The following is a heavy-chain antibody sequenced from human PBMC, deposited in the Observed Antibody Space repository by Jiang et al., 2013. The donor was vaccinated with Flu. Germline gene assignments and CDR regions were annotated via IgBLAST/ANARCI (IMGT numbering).Heavy chain of an antibody. Sequence: GPGLVKPSQTLSLTCTVSGGSISSGSYYWSWIRQPAGKGLEWIGRIYTSGSTNYNPSLKSRVTISVDTSKNQFSLKLSSVTAADTAVYYCARGSRFASSSPMFDPWGQGTLVTVSS. CDR3: ARGSRFASSSPMFDP. CDR1: GGSISSGSYY. CDR2: IYTSGST. J-gene: IGHJ5*02. V-gene: IGHV4-61*02. D-gene: IGHD6-6*01.